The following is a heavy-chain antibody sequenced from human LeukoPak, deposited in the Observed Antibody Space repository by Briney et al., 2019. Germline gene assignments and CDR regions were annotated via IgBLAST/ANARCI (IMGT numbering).Heavy chain of an antibody. CDR2: IKSKTDGGTT. CDR1: GFTFSNAW. CDR3: TTDPYYYYYGMDV. J-gene: IGHJ6*02. Sequence: PGGSLRLSCAASGFTFSNAWMNWVRQAPGKGLEWVGRIKSKTDGGTTDYAAPVKGRFTISRDDSKSTLYLQMNSLKTEDTAVYYCTTDPYYYYYGMDVWGQGTTVTVPS. V-gene: IGHV3-15*07.